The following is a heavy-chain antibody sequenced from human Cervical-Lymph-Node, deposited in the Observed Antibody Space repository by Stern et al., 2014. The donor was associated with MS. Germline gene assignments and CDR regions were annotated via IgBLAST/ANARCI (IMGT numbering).Heavy chain of an antibody. J-gene: IGHJ4*02. CDR1: GGSISSGGYY. V-gene: IGHV4-31*03. CDR2: IHYSGST. D-gene: IGHD3-16*01. CDR3: ARDNRGSYDY. Sequence: QVQLEESGPGLVKPSQTLSLTCTVSGGSISSGGYYWSWIRQHPGTGLEWIGYIHYSGSTYYNTSLKSRVTVSADPSKNQFSLKLSSVTAADTAVYYCARDNRGSYDYWGQGTLVTVSS.